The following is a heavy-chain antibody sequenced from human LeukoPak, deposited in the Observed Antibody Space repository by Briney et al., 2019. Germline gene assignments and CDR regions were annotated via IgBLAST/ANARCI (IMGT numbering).Heavy chain of an antibody. V-gene: IGHV3-23*01. D-gene: IGHD3-9*01. CDR1: GFTFSNYA. CDR3: AKWGDYDVLTGYYDPDY. J-gene: IGHJ4*02. CDR2: ITGSGGGT. Sequence: GASLRLSCAGSGFTFSNYAMSWVRQAPGKGLEWVSAITGSGGGTYYADSVKGRFTISRDNSKNTLYLQMNSLRAEDTAVYYCAKWGDYDVLTGYYDPDYWGQGTLVTVSS.